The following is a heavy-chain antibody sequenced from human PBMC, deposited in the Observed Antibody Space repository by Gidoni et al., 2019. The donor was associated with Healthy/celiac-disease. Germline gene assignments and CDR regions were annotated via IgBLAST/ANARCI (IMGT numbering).Heavy chain of an antibody. J-gene: IGHJ4*02. CDR3: ARGDTVGGWDDY. CDR2: IYYSGST. Sequence: KGLEWIGSIYYSGSTYYNPSLKSRVTISVDTSKNQFSLKLSSVTAADTAVYYCARGDTVGGWDDYWGQGTLVTVSS. D-gene: IGHD5-18*01. V-gene: IGHV4-39*01.